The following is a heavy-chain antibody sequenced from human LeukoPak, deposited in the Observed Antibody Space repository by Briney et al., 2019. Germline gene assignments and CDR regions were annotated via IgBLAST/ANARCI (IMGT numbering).Heavy chain of an antibody. D-gene: IGHD6-19*01. CDR1: GGTFSSYA. J-gene: IGHJ5*02. CDR2: IILIFGTA. CDR3: ARGLSPGNSSGWYVNWFDP. V-gene: IGHV1-69*06. Sequence: ASVKVSCKASGGTFSSYAINWVRQAPGQGLEWMGGIILIFGTANYAQKFQGRVTITADKSTSTAYMELSSLRSEDTAVYYCARGLSPGNSSGWYVNWFDPWGQGTLVTVSS.